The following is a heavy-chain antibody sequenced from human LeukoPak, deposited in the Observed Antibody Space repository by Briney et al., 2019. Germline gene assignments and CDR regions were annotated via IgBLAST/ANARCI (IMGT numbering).Heavy chain of an antibody. CDR3: ARGFLYDSSGYYAPNNFDY. J-gene: IGHJ4*02. V-gene: IGHV1-46*01. D-gene: IGHD3-22*01. CDR2: INPSGGST. Sequence: GASVKVSCKASGYTFTSYYMHWVRQAPGQGLEWRGIINPSGGSTSYAQKFQGRVTMTRDTSTSTVYMELSSLRSEDTAVYYCARGFLYDSSGYYAPNNFDYWGQGTLVTVSS. CDR1: GYTFTSYY.